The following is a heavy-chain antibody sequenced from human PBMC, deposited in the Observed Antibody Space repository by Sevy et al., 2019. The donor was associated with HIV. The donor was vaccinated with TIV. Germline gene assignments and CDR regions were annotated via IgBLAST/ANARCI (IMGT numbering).Heavy chain of an antibody. D-gene: IGHD4-4*01. CDR1: GFTFSSYS. Sequence: GGSLRLSCAASGFTFSSYSMNWVRQAPRKGLEWVSSISSSSSYIYYADSVKGRFTISRDNAKNSLYLQMNSLRAEDTAVYYCARRSNTVTTSGEVFDRGFDYWGQGTLVTVSS. CDR2: ISSSSSYI. V-gene: IGHV3-21*01. J-gene: IGHJ4*02. CDR3: ARRSNTVTTSGEVFDRGFDY.